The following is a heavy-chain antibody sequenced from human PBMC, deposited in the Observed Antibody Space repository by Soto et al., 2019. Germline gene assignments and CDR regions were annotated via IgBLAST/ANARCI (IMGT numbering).Heavy chain of an antibody. V-gene: IGHV1-2*04. CDR3: ARVTLSGGPYGMDV. CDR1: GYTFTGYY. CDR2: INPNSGGT. Sequence: ASVKVSCKASGYTFTGYYMHWVRQAPGQGLEWMGWINPNSGGTNYAQKFQGWVTMTRDTSISTAYMELSRLRSDDTAVYYCARVTLSGGPYGMDVWGQGTTVTVSS. J-gene: IGHJ6*02.